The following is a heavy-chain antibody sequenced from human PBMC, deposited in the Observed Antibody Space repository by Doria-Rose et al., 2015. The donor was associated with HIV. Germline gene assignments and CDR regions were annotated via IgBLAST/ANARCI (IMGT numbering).Heavy chain of an antibody. D-gene: IGHD6-13*01. CDR2: IFSDDER. CDR1: GVSLSSPGMG. J-gene: IGHJ4*02. CDR3: ARIKSSRWYHKYYFDF. Sequence: QVTLKESGPVLVKPTETLTLTCTVSGVSLSSPGMGVSWIRQPPGKALEWLANIFSDDERPYNTSLNSRLTISGGTSKSQVVLTMTDMDPVDTATYYCARIKSSRWYHKYYFDFWGQGTLVIVSA. V-gene: IGHV2-26*01.